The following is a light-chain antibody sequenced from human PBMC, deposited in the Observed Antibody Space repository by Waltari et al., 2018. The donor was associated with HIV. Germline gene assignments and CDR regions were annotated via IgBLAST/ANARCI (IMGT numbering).Light chain of an antibody. V-gene: IGKV1-39*01. CDR2: ATS. J-gene: IGKJ2*01. Sequence: DIQMTQSPSSLSASVGDRVTITCRASQTISLYLNWYQHKPGQAPKLLIYATSTLQSGVPSRFSGSAFGTGFTLTINRLQPEDFATYYCQQSYDAPYTFGQGTKVET. CDR3: QQSYDAPYT. CDR1: QTISLY.